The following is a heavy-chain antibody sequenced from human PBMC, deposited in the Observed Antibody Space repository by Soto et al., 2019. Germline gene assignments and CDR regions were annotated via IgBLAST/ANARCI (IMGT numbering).Heavy chain of an antibody. CDR3: ARWDYDILTGSSWFDP. CDR2: INAGNGNT. CDR1: GYTFTSYA. Sequence: GASVKVSCKASGYTFTSYAMHWLRQSPGQRLEWMGWINAGNGNTKYSQKFQGRVTITRDTSASTAYMELSSLRSEDTAVYYCARWDYDILTGSSWFDPWGQGTLVTVSS. V-gene: IGHV1-3*01. J-gene: IGHJ5*02. D-gene: IGHD3-9*01.